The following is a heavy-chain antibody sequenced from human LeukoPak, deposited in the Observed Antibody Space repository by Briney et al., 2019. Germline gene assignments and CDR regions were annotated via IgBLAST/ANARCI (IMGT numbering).Heavy chain of an antibody. CDR2: ISAYNGNT. CDR3: ARVVLRFLEWLLFGWFDP. J-gene: IGHJ5*02. Sequence: SVKVSCKASGYTFTSYGISWVRQAPGQGLEWMGWISAYNGNTNYAQKLQGRVTMTTDTSTSTAYMGLRSLRSDDTAVYYCARVVLRFLEWLLFGWFDPWGQGTLVTVSS. D-gene: IGHD3-3*01. V-gene: IGHV1-18*01. CDR1: GYTFTSYG.